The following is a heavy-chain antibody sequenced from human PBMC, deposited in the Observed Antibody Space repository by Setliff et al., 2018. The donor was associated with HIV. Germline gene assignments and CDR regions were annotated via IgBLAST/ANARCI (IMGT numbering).Heavy chain of an antibody. CDR2: INHSGST. J-gene: IGHJ3*01. Sequence: SETLSLTCAVYGGSFSAYYWSWIRQPPGKGLEWIGEINHSGSTNYNPSLKTRVTIMVDTSKNQLSLKLGSVTAADTAVYYCAREWSYGAFDTFDVWGQGTMVTVSS. CDR1: GGSFSAYY. V-gene: IGHV4-34*01. D-gene: IGHD5-18*01. CDR3: AREWSYGAFDTFDV.